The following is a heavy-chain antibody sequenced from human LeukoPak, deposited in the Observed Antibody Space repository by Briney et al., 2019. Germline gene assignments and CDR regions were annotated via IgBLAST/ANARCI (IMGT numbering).Heavy chain of an antibody. CDR2: IYYSGST. Sequence: PSETLSLTCTVSGGSISSSSYYWGWIRQPPGQGLEWIGSIYYSGSTYYNPSLKSRVTISVDTSKNQFSLKLSSVTAADTAVYYCARHRIVVVPAAIPYYFDYWGQGTLVTVSS. CDR1: GGSISSSSYY. CDR3: ARHRIVVVPAAIPYYFDY. D-gene: IGHD2-2*02. J-gene: IGHJ4*02. V-gene: IGHV4-39*01.